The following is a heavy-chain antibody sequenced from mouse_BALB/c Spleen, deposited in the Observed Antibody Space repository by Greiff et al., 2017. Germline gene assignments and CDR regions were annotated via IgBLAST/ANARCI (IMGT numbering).Heavy chain of an antibody. CDR1: GYSFTSYW. J-gene: IGHJ4*01. Sequence: VQLQQSGTVLARPGASVKMSCKASGYSFTSYWMHWVKQRPGQGLEWIGAIYPGNSDTSYNQKFKGKAKLTAVTSASTAYMELSSLTNEDSAVYYCTRGGMITTYYYAMDYWGQGTSVTVSS. CDR3: TRGGMITTYYYAMDY. V-gene: IGHV1-5*01. D-gene: IGHD2-4*01. CDR2: IYPGNSDT.